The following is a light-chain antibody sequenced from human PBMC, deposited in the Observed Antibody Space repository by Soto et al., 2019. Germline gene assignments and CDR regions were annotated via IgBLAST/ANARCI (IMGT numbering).Light chain of an antibody. CDR3: HQYYKWPLT. CDR2: DAS. V-gene: IGKV3-15*01. CDR1: QSAISN. J-gene: IGKJ4*01. Sequence: IVITQSPATLSVSPGERVTPSCRASQSAISNLAWYQQKPGQTPRLLIYDASTRATDIPARFSGSGSGTDFTLTISSLLSEDFAVYYCHQYYKWPLTFGGGTKVDIK.